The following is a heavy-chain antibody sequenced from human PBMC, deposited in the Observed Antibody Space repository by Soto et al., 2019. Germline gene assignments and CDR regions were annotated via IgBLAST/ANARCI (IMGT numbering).Heavy chain of an antibody. CDR1: RFSLTSSA. D-gene: IGHD3-3*01. CDR3: AADGVVSGTSLG. J-gene: IGHJ4*02. CDR2: RVVRSGNT. Sequence: XSVKGACTAARFSLTSSAVEWGRQARGQRLEWIGWRVVRSGNTNYAQKFQERVTITRDMSTSTAYMELSSLRSEDTAVYYCAADGVVSGTSLGWGQRTLVTVSS. V-gene: IGHV1-58*01.